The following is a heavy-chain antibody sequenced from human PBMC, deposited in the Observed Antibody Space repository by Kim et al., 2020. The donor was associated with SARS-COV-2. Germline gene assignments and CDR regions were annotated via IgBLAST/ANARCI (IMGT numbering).Heavy chain of an antibody. CDR1: GGSISSSNW. J-gene: IGHJ6*02. D-gene: IGHD5-12*01. CDR3: ARDTLSGRDYYYGMDV. CDR2: IYHSGST. V-gene: IGHV4-4*02. Sequence: SETLSLTCAVSGGSISSSNWWSWVRQPPGKGLEWIGEIYHSGSTNYNPSLKSRVTISVDKSKNQFSLKLSSVTAADTAVYYCARDTLSGRDYYYGMDVWGQGTTVTVSS.